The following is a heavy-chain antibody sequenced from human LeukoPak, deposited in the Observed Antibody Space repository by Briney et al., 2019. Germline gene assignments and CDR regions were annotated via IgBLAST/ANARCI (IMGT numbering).Heavy chain of an antibody. J-gene: IGHJ4*02. CDR2: ISGSGGST. D-gene: IGHD3-22*01. Sequence: GGSLRLSCAASGFTFSSYAMSWVRQAPGKGLEWVSAISGSGGSTYYADSVKGRFTISRDNSKNTLYLQMNSLRAEDTAVYYCARASSYYYDSSGYYYWGQGTLVTVSS. CDR1: GFTFSSYA. CDR3: ARASSYYYDSSGYYY. V-gene: IGHV3-23*01.